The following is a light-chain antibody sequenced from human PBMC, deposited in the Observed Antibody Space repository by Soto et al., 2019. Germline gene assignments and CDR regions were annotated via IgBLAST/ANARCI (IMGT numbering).Light chain of an antibody. V-gene: IGKV3-15*01. CDR3: QQYIMWPSGT. CDR1: QSVSTN. CDR2: GAS. J-gene: IGKJ5*01. Sequence: EVDIGRCRNTLSVSPGERATLSCRASQSVSTNLAWYQQKPGQAPRLLFYGASTRATGIPARFSAGGSGTEFTLTISSLQSEDFAIYYCQQYIMWPSGTFGQGTRLEIK.